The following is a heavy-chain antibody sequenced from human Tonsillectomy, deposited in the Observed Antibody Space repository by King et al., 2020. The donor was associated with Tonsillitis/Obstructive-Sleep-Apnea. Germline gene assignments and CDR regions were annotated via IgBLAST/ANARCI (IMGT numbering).Heavy chain of an antibody. CDR3: ARVEGRFLEWPYWGDAFDI. J-gene: IGHJ3*02. CDR2: INPSGGST. CDR1: GYTFTSYY. V-gene: IGHV1-46*01. D-gene: IGHD3-3*01. Sequence: LVQSGAEVKKPGASVKVSCKASGYTFTSYYMHWVRQAPGQGLEWMGIINPSGGSTSYAQKFQGRVTMTRDTSTSTVYMGLSSLRSEDTAGYYCARVEGRFLEWPYWGDAFDIWGQGTMVTVSS.